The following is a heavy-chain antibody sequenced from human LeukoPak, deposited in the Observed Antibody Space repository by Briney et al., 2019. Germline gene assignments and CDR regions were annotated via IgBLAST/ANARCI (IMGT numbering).Heavy chain of an antibody. CDR3: ARELGQRFDY. D-gene: IGHD7-27*01. CDR2: ISTSSSTI. CDR1: GFTFSSYT. Sequence: SGGSLRLSCAASGFTFSSYTMNWVRQAPGKGLEWISYISTSSSTIYYADSVKGRFTISRDNSKNTLYVQVNSLRAEDTAVYYCARELGQRFDYWGQGTLVTVSS. J-gene: IGHJ4*02. V-gene: IGHV3-48*01.